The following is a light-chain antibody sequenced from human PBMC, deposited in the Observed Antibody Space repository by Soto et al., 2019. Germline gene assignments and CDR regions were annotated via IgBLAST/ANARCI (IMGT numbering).Light chain of an antibody. CDR3: SSYSSVTTLWV. J-gene: IGLJ3*02. V-gene: IGLV2-14*01. Sequence: QSALTQPASVSGSPGQSITISCTGTSSDVGGYNYVSWYQQHPGKAPNLIIYEVSNRPSGVSNRFSGSKSGNTASLTVSGLQAEDEADYYCSSYSSVTTLWVFGGGTKLTVL. CDR1: SSDVGGYNY. CDR2: EVS.